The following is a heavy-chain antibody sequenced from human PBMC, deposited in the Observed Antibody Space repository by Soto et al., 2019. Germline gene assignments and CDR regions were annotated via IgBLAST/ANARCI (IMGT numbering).Heavy chain of an antibody. V-gene: IGHV1-18*01. CDR3: ASESGSGSYYRYYYGMDV. CDR2: ISACNGNT. CDR1: GYSFTSYV. J-gene: IGHJ6*02. Sequence: ASVKVSCKASGYSFTSYVISWVRQAPGQGLEGMGWISACNGNTNYAQKLQGRVTMTTDTSTRAAYMELRSLRSADTAVYYCASESGSGSYYRYYYGMDVSGQGTTVTVS. D-gene: IGHD1-26*01.